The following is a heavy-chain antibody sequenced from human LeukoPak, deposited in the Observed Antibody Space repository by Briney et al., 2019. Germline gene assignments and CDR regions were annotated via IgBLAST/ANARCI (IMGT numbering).Heavy chain of an antibody. CDR3: ARVPYSSSWSPFDY. V-gene: IGHV3-53*01. CDR1: GFTVSSNY. J-gene: IGHJ4*02. D-gene: IGHD6-13*01. CDR2: IYSGGST. Sequence: GGSLRLSCAASGFTVSSNYMSWVRQAPGKGLEWVSVIYSGGSTYCADSVKGRFTISRDNSKNTLYLQMNSLRAEDTAVYYCARVPYSSSWSPFDYWGQGTLVTVSS.